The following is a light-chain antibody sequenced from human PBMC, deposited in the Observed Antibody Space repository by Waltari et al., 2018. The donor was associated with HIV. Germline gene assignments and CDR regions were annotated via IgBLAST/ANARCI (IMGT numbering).Light chain of an antibody. J-gene: IGLJ2*01. CDR3: SSFTTTNSLL. V-gene: IGLV2-14*01. CDR2: EVS. Sequence: QSALTQPASVSGSPGQSITVSCTGTSSDIGAYNYVSWYQQTPGTAPTLVIYEVSNPPSGISNRFSGSKSGNTASLTISGLQTEDEADFYCSSFTTTNSLLFGGGTKVTVL. CDR1: SSDIGAYNY.